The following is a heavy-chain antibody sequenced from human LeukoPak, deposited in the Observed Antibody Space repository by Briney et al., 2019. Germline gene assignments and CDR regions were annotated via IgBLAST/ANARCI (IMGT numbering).Heavy chain of an antibody. D-gene: IGHD5-24*01. CDR2: ISAYNGNT. CDR1: GYTFTSYG. CDR3: AMKQRDGYNYFDY. Sequence: ASVKVSCKASGYTFTSYGISWVRQAPGQGLEWMGWISAYNGNTNYAQKLQGRVTMTTDTSTSTACMELRSLRSDDTAVYYCAMKQRDGYNYFDYWGQGTLVTVSS. V-gene: IGHV1-18*01. J-gene: IGHJ4*02.